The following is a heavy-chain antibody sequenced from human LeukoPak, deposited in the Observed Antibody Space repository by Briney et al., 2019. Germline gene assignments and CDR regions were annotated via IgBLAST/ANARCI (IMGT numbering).Heavy chain of an antibody. Sequence: GGSLRLSCAASGNYWMHWVRQAPGKGLVWVSHINSDGSWTSYADSVKGRFTISKDNAKNTVYLQLNSLRAEDTAVYYCVSFYETYWGRGTLVTVSS. D-gene: IGHD2/OR15-2a*01. CDR3: VSFYETY. CDR1: GNYW. J-gene: IGHJ4*02. CDR2: INSDGSWT. V-gene: IGHV3-74*01.